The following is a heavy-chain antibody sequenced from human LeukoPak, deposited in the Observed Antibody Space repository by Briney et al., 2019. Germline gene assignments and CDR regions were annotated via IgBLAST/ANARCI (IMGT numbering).Heavy chain of an antibody. CDR1: GFTFSSFG. CDR2: IRYDGTDK. J-gene: IGHJ4*02. Sequence: GRSLRLSCAASGFTFSSFGMHWVRRAPGKGLEWVAFIRYDGTDKYYADSVKGRFTISRDNSKNTLYLQMNSLRPEDTAVYYCAPRVVVITAPFDYWGQGTLVTVSS. V-gene: IGHV3-30*02. CDR3: APRVVVITAPFDY. D-gene: IGHD2-21*01.